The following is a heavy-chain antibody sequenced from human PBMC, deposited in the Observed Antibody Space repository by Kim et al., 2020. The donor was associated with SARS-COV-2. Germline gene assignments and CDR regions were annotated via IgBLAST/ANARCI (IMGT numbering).Heavy chain of an antibody. CDR2: I. Sequence: IYYADSVKGRFTISRANAKNSLYLQMNSLRAEDTAVFYCARGNGYAGRFDPWGQGTLVTVSS. J-gene: IGHJ5*02. CDR3: ARGNGYAGRFDP. V-gene: IGHV3-21*01. D-gene: IGHD5-18*01.